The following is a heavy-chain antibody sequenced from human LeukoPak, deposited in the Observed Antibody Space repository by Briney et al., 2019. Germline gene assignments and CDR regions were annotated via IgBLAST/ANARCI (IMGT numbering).Heavy chain of an antibody. CDR1: GFTLSSYW. CDR3: TTDIFSDSSGLHFDY. CDR2: IKSKTDGGTT. V-gene: IGHV3-15*01. J-gene: IGHJ4*02. D-gene: IGHD3-22*01. Sequence: GGSLRLSCATSGFTLSSYWMHWVRQAPGKGLEWVGRIKSKTDGGTTDYAAPVKGRFTISRDDSKNTLYLQMNSLKTEDTAVYYCTTDIFSDSSGLHFDYWGQGTLVTVSS.